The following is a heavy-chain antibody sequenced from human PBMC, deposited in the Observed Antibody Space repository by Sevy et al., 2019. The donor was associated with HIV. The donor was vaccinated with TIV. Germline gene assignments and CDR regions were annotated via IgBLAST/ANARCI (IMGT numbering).Heavy chain of an antibody. J-gene: IGHJ6*02. V-gene: IGHV3-30-3*01. CDR3: ARDLTVTTTYYYYGMDV. CDR1: GFTFSSYA. D-gene: IGHD4-17*01. Sequence: GGSLRLSCAASGFTFSSYAMHWVRQAPGKGLEWLAVISYDGSNKYYADSVKGRFTISRDNSKNTLYLQMNSLRAEDTAVYYCARDLTVTTTYYYYGMDVWGQGTTVTVSS. CDR2: ISYDGSNK.